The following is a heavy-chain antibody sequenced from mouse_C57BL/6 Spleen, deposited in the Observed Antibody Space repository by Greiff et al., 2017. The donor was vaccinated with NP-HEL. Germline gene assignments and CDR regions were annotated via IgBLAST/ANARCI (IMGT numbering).Heavy chain of an antibody. CDR1: GFNIKDYY. CDR3: TTAYYYGSSPYYFDY. Sequence: EVKLMESGAELVRPGASVKLSCTASGFNIKDYYMHWVKQRPEQGLEWIGRIDPEDGDTEYAPKFQGKATMTADTSSNTAYLQLSSLTSEDTAVYYCTTAYYYGSSPYYFDYWGQGTTLTVSS. J-gene: IGHJ2*01. V-gene: IGHV14-1*01. CDR2: IDPEDGDT. D-gene: IGHD1-1*01.